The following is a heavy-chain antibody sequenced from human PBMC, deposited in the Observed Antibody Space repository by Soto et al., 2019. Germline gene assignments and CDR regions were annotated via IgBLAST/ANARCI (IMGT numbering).Heavy chain of an antibody. CDR3: ARRRPPIFGVVRSNYYYGMDV. D-gene: IGHD3-3*01. J-gene: IGHJ6*02. CDR2: INPSGGST. Sequence: ASVKVSCKASGYTFASFHIHWVRQAPGQGLEWMGIINPSGGSTSYAQKFQGRVTMTRDTSTSTVYMELSSLRSEDTAVYYCARRRPPIFGVVRSNYYYGMDVWAKGPRSPSP. V-gene: IGHV1-46*01. CDR1: GYTFASFH.